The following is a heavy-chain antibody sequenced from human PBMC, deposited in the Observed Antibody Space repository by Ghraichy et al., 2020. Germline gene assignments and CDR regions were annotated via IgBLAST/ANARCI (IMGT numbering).Heavy chain of an antibody. D-gene: IGHD3/OR15-3a*01. CDR2: IKREIDGGTT. CDR1: GFTFSNSW. V-gene: IGHV3-15*01. Sequence: GGSLRLSCAASGFTFSNSWMSWVRQAPGKGLAWVALIKREIDGGTTDYVASVEGRFTISRDDSKNTLYLQMNSLKIEDTAVYYCSVGLGRTDLDNWGQGTLVTVSS. J-gene: IGHJ4*02. CDR3: SVGLGRTDLDN.